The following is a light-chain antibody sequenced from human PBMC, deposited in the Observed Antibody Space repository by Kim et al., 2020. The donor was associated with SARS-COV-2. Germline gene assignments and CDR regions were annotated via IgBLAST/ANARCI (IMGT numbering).Light chain of an antibody. J-gene: IGKJ1*01. Sequence: DIQMTQSPSTLSASVGDRVTISCRASQSVSSWLAWYQQKAGKAPKLLIYDASSLESGVPSRFSGSGSETEFTLTIISLQPDDFATYYCQQYNSYPWTSGQGTKVDIK. CDR1: QSVSSW. CDR2: DAS. CDR3: QQYNSYPWT. V-gene: IGKV1-5*01.